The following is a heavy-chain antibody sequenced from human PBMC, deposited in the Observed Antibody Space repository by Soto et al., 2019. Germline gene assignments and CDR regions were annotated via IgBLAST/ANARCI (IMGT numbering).Heavy chain of an antibody. J-gene: IGHJ6*02. V-gene: IGHV3-74*01. CDR2: INSDETIT. CDR1: GFTFSNYW. Sequence: PGGSLRLSCAASGFTFSNYWMHWVRQSPGKGLVWVSRINSDETITSYADFVKGRFTISRDSSKNTLYLQMNSLRAEDTAVYYCARLPSPYYGMDVWGQGTTVTVSS. CDR3: ARLPSPYYGMDV.